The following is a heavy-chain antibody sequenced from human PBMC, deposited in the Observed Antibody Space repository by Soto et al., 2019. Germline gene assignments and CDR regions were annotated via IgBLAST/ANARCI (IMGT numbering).Heavy chain of an antibody. Sequence: PVGSLRLSCAASGFTFSSYAMSWVRQAPGKGLEWVSAISGSGGSTYYADSVKGRFTISRDNSKNTLYLQMNSLRAEDTAVYYCAKTSGSYYWLDYWGQGTLVTVSS. CDR3: AKTSGSYYWLDY. J-gene: IGHJ4*02. V-gene: IGHV3-23*01. CDR2: ISGSGGST. D-gene: IGHD1-26*01. CDR1: GFTFSSYA.